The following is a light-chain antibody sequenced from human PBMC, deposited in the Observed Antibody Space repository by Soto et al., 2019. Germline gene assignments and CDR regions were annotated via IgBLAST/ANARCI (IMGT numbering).Light chain of an antibody. J-gene: IGLJ3*02. CDR2: SNN. CDR1: SSNIGSNT. Sequence: LTQPPSASGTPGQRVTISCSGSSSNIGSNTVNWYQQLPGTAPKLLIYSNNQRPSGVPDRFSGSKSGTSASLAISGLQSEDEADYYCAAWDDSLNARVFGGGTKLTVL. V-gene: IGLV1-44*01. CDR3: AAWDDSLNARV.